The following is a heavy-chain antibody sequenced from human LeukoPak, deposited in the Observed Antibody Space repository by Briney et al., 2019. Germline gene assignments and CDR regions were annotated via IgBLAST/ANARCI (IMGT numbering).Heavy chain of an antibody. CDR3: ASGYSYGLVYYVDRKSYNWFDP. J-gene: IGHJ5*02. D-gene: IGHD5-18*01. Sequence: SETLSLTCTVSGYSISSGYYWGWIRQPPGKGLEWIGSIYHSGSTYYNPSLKSRVTISVDTSKNQFSLKLSSVTAADTAVYYCASGYSYGLVYYVDRKSYNWFDPWGQGTLVTVSS. CDR2: IYHSGST. V-gene: IGHV4-38-2*02. CDR1: GYSISSGYY.